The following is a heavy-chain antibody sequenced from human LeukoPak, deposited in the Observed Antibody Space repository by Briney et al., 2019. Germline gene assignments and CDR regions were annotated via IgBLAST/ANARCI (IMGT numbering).Heavy chain of an antibody. CDR3: AYSTTPSPSNWFDP. D-gene: IGHD6-13*01. CDR1: GGTFSSYA. V-gene: IGHV1-69*05. J-gene: IGHJ5*02. CDR2: IIPIFGTA. Sequence: ASVKVSCKASGGTFSSYAISWVRQAPGQVLEWMGGIIPIFGTANYAQKFQGRVTITTDESTSTAYMELSSLRSEDTAVYYCAYSTTPSPSNWFDPWGQGTLVTVSS.